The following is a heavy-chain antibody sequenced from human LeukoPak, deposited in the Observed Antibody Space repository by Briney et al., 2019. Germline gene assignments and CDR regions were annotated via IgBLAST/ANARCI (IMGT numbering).Heavy chain of an antibody. CDR2: IYYSGST. CDR1: GGSISSYY. Sequence: SETLSLTCTVSGGSISSYYWSWIRQPPGKGLEGVGYIYYSGSTKYNSSLKSRVNISVDTSKQQFSLKLNSVTAADTAVYYCARGGLLADYWGQGTLVTVSS. D-gene: IGHD2-15*01. V-gene: IGHV4-59*01. J-gene: IGHJ4*02. CDR3: ARGGLLADY.